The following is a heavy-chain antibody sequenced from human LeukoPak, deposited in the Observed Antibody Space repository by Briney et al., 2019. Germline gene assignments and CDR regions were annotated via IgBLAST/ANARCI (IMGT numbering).Heavy chain of an antibody. Sequence: GESLKISCKGSRYSFTTYWIGWVRQMPGKGLEWMGIIYPGDSDTRYSPSFQGQVTISAEKSISTAYLQWRSLKDSDTAMYYCARPMVRGQVRAFDIWGQGTMVTVSS. V-gene: IGHV5-51*01. J-gene: IGHJ3*02. CDR2: IYPGDSDT. CDR1: RYSFTTYW. D-gene: IGHD3-10*01. CDR3: ARPMVRGQVRAFDI.